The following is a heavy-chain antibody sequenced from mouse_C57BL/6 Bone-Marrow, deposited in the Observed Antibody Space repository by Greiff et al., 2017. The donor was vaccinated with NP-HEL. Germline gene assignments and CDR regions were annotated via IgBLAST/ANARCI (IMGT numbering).Heavy chain of an antibody. D-gene: IGHD1-1*01. J-gene: IGHJ4*01. V-gene: IGHV1-39*01. Sequence: VQLQQSGPALVKPGASVKISCKASGYSFTDYNMNWVKQSNGKSLEWIGVINPNYGTTSYNQKFKGKATLTVDQSSSTAYMQLNSLTSEDSAVYYCARPLYYGSSLSYYAMDYWGQGTSVTVSS. CDR2: INPNYGTT. CDR3: ARPLYYGSSLSYYAMDY. CDR1: GYSFTDYN.